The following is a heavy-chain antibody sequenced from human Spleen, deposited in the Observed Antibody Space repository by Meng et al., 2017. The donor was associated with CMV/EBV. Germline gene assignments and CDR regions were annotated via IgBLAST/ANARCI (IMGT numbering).Heavy chain of an antibody. CDR3: AKEGGITMIVVVIKGANFDY. V-gene: IGHV3-33*06. CDR2: IWYDGSNK. CDR1: GFTFSSYG. Sequence: GGSLRLSCAASGFTFSSYGMHWVRQAPGKGLEWVAVIWYDGSNKYYADSVKGRFTISRDNSKNTLYLQMNSLRAEDTAVYYCAKEGGITMIVVVIKGANFDYWGQGTLVTVSS. J-gene: IGHJ4*02. D-gene: IGHD3-22*01.